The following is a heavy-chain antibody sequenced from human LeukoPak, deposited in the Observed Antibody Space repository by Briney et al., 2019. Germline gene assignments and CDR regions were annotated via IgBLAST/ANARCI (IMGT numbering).Heavy chain of an antibody. CDR3: ARGEQWLMYYFDY. CDR1: GGSISSSSYY. V-gene: IGHV4-39*01. Sequence: SETLSLTCTVSGGSISSSSYYWGWIRQPPGKGLEWIGSIYYSGSTYYNPSLKSQVTISVDTSMNQFSLKLSSVTAADTAVYYCARGEQWLMYYFDYWGQGTLVTVSS. D-gene: IGHD6-19*01. J-gene: IGHJ4*02. CDR2: IYYSGST.